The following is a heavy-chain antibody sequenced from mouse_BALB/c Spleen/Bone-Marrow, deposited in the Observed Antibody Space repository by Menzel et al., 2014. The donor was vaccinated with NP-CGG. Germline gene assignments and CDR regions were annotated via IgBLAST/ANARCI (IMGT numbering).Heavy chain of an antibody. CDR1: GFNIKDYY. CDR3: AKITTY. Sequence: EVHLVESGAELVRPGALVKLSCKASGFNIKDYYMHWVKQRPEKGLEWIGWIDPENGNTIYDPKFQGKVSITADTSSNTASLQLSRLTTEDTAVYYCAKITTYWGQGTTLTVSS. V-gene: IGHV14-1*02. CDR2: IDPENGNT. D-gene: IGHD2-4*01. J-gene: IGHJ2*01.